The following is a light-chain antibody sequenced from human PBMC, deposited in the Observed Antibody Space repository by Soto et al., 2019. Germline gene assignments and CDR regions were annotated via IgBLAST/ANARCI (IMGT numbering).Light chain of an antibody. J-gene: IGKJ2*03. CDR1: QSITNY. Sequence: DIQVTQSPSSLSASVGDRVTITCQASQSITNYLNSYQQKPGKAPKLLIFDASNLETGVPSRFSGSGSGTDFTFTINRLQPEDIATYYCQHYHNVPYRFGQGTKVEIK. CDR3: QHYHNVPYR. V-gene: IGKV1-33*01. CDR2: DAS.